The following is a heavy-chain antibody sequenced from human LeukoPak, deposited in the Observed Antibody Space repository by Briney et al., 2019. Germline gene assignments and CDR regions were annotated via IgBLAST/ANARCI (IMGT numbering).Heavy chain of an antibody. CDR3: ARGSDSSGGGSDY. J-gene: IGHJ4*02. CDR1: GFTSSSYW. D-gene: IGHD3-22*01. Sequence: GGSLRLSCAASGFTSSSYWMHWVRQAPGKGLVWVSRINSDGSSTSYADSVKGRFTISRDNAKNTLYLQMNSLRAEDTAVYYCARGSDSSGGGSDYWGQGTLVTVSS. CDR2: INSDGSST. V-gene: IGHV3-74*01.